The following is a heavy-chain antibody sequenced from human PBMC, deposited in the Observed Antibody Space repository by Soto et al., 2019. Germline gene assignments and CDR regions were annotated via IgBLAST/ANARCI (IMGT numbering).Heavy chain of an antibody. CDR3: TTLSIQWELTPGDY. D-gene: IGHD1-26*01. V-gene: IGHV3-15*01. CDR2: IKSKTDGGTT. Sequence: EVQLVESGGGLVKPGGSLRLSCAASGFTFSNAWMSWVRQAPGKGLEWVGRIKSKTDGGTTDYAAPVKGRFTISRDDSKNTLYLQMNSLKTEDTAVYYCTTLSIQWELTPGDYWGQGTLVTVSS. J-gene: IGHJ4*02. CDR1: GFTFSNAW.